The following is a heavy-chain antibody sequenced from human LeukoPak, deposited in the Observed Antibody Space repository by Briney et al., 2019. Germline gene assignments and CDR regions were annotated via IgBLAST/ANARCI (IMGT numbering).Heavy chain of an antibody. CDR2: INAGNGNT. CDR1: GYTFTSYA. J-gene: IGHJ4*02. D-gene: IGHD6-19*01. V-gene: IGHV1-3*03. Sequence: ASVTVSCKASGYTFTSYAMHWVRQAPGQRLEWMGWINAGNGNTKYSQEFQGRVTITRDTSASTAYMELSSLRSEDMAVYYCARDKGSGWYWDYWGQGTLVTVSS. CDR3: ARDKGSGWYWDY.